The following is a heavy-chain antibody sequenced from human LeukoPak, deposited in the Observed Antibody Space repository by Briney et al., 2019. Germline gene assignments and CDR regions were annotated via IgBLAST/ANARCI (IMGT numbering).Heavy chain of an antibody. J-gene: IGHJ4*02. CDR3: ATHDYGDFLFDY. CDR1: GYTLTELS. V-gene: IGHV1-24*01. Sequence: ASVKVSCKVSGYTLTELSMHWVRQAPGKGLEWMGGFDPEDGETIYAQKFQGRVTMTEDTSTDTAYMELSSLRSEDTAVYYCATHDYGDFLFDYWGQGTLVTVSS. D-gene: IGHD4-17*01. CDR2: FDPEDGET.